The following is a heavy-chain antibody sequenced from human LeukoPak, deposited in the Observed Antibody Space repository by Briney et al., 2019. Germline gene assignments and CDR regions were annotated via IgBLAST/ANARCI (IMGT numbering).Heavy chain of an antibody. CDR2: INHSGST. J-gene: IGHJ4*02. CDR3: ARGRKGYYFDY. V-gene: IGHV4-34*01. CDR1: GGSFSGYY. Sequence: SETLSLTCAVYGGSFSGYYWSWIRQPPGKGLEWIGEINHSGSTNYNPSLKSRVTISVDTSKDQFSLKPSSVTAADTAVYYCARGRKGYYFDYWGQGTLVTVSS. D-gene: IGHD1-14*01.